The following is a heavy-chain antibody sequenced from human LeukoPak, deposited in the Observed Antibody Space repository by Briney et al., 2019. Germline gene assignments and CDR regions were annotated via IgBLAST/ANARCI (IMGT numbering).Heavy chain of an antibody. CDR3: ARVVGFHFDY. CDR1: GYSISSGYY. J-gene: IGHJ4*02. V-gene: IGHV4-38-2*02. D-gene: IGHD3-16*01. CDR2: INHSGST. Sequence: SETLSLTCTVSGYSISSGYYWGWIRQPPGKGLEWIGEINHSGSTNYNPSLKSRVTISVDTSKNQFSLKLSSVTAADTAVYYCARVVGFHFDYWGQGTLVTVSS.